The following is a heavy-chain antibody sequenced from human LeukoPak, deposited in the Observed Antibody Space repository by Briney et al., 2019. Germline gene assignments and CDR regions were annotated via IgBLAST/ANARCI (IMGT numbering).Heavy chain of an antibody. J-gene: IGHJ4*02. CDR1: GFTFSSYE. CDR2: ISSSGNTI. V-gene: IGHV3-48*03. Sequence: GGSLRLSCAASGFTFSSYEMNWVRQAPGKGLEWVSYISSSGNTIYYADSVKGRFTISRDNAQNSLYLQMNSLRAEDTAVYYCARDFGARGWLDYWGQGTLVTVSS. D-gene: IGHD6-19*01. CDR3: ARDFGARGWLDY.